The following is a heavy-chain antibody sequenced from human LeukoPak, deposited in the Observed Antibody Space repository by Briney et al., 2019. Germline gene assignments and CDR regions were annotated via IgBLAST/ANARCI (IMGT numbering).Heavy chain of an antibody. Sequence: SVKVSCKASGGTFSSYAISWVRQAPGQGLEWMGGIIPIFGTANYAQKFQGRVTIITDESTSTAYMELSSLRSEDTAVYYCARRYYDILTGLGRLDYWGQGTLVTVSS. CDR2: IIPIFGTA. CDR3: ARRYYDILTGLGRLDY. V-gene: IGHV1-69*05. CDR1: GGTFSSYA. J-gene: IGHJ4*02. D-gene: IGHD3-9*01.